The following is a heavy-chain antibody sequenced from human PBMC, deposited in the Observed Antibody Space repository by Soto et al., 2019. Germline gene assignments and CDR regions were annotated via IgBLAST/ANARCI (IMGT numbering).Heavy chain of an antibody. CDR2: IYYSGST. V-gene: IGHV4-31*03. Sequence: QVQLQESGPGLVKPSQTLSLTCTVSGGSISSGRYYWSWIRQHPGKLLQWIGYIYYSGSTYYNPSLKNRVTISVDTSKNQFSLKLSSVTAADTAVYYCARTSYDSSGTAADPWGQGTLVTVSS. D-gene: IGHD3-22*01. CDR3: ARTSYDSSGTAADP. CDR1: GGSISSGRYY. J-gene: IGHJ5*02.